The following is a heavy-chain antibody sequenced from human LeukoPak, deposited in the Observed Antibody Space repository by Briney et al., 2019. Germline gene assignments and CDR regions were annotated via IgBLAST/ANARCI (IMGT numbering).Heavy chain of an antibody. D-gene: IGHD5-18*01. J-gene: IGHJ5*02. CDR3: ARAKEYGYNYGPGFAFDP. V-gene: IGHV4-34*01. Sequence: SETLSLTCAVYGGSFSGYYWSWIRQPPGKGLEWIGEINHSGSTNYNPSLKNRVTISVDTSKNQISLKLSSVTAADTAVYFCARAKEYGYNYGPGFAFDPWGQGTLVTVSS. CDR1: GGSFSGYY. CDR2: INHSGST.